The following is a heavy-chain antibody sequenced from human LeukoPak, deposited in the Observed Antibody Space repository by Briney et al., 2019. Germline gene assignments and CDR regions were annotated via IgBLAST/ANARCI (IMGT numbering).Heavy chain of an antibody. V-gene: IGHV3-74*01. J-gene: IGHJ6*02. D-gene: IGHD4-11*01. CDR1: GFTFTSYW. CDR3: AREIDYSHYYYYYGLDV. CDR2: INSDGSGT. Sequence: GRSLRLSCAASGFTFTSYWMHWVRQVPGKGLVWVSRINSDGSGTTYADSVKRRFTISRAIAKNTLYLQMISLRPEDTAVYYCAREIDYSHYYYYYGLDVWGQGTTVTVSS.